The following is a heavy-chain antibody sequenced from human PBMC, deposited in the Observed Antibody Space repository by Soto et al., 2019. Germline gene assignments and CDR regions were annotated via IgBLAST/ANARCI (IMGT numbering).Heavy chain of an antibody. CDR2: ISGSGGST. CDR3: AKQSPPWFAEPQTQSDAFDI. D-gene: IGHD3-22*01. Sequence: GGSLRLSCAASGFTFSSYAMSWVRQAPGKGLEWVSAISGSGGSTYYADSVKGRFTISRDNSKNTLYLQMNSLRAEDTAVYYCAKQSPPWFAEPQTQSDAFDIWGQGTMVTVS. V-gene: IGHV3-23*01. CDR1: GFTFSSYA. J-gene: IGHJ3*02.